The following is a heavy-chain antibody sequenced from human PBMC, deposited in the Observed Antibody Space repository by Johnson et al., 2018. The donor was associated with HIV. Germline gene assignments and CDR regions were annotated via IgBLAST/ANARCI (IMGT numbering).Heavy chain of an antibody. CDR3: LGI. CDR2: ISYDGSNK. Sequence: QVQLVESGGGAVQPGRSRRLSCGASGFTFSSYAMHWVRQAPGKGLEWVAVISYDGSNKYYADSVKGLFTISRDNSKNTLYLQMNSLRAEDTAVYYCLGIWGQGTMVTVSS. J-gene: IGHJ3*02. V-gene: IGHV3-30-3*01. CDR1: GFTFSSYA.